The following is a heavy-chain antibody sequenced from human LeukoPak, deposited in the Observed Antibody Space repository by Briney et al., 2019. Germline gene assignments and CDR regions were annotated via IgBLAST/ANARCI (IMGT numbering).Heavy chain of an antibody. D-gene: IGHD3-22*01. CDR3: ARARGREYYYDSLYGT. J-gene: IGHJ4*02. V-gene: IGHV1-2*02. Sequence: ASVKVSCKASGYTFTSITMNWVRQAPGQGLEWMGEINPNSGGTNYAQKFQGRVTMTRDTSISTAYMELSRLRSDDTAVYYCARARGREYYYDSLYGTWGQGTLVTVSS. CDR2: INPNSGGT. CDR1: GYTFTSIT.